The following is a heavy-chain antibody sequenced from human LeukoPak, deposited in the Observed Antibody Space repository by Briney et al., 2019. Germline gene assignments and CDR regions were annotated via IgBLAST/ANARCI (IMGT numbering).Heavy chain of an antibody. CDR1: GESFSAYS. V-gene: IGHV4-34*01. CDR2: INHSGST. Sequence: SETLSLTCAVYGESFSAYSWNWIRQSPGKGLEWIGEINHSGSTNYNPSLKSRVTISVDPSKNQTSKRQFSLKLNSVTAADTAVYYCTRERSTPGINWFDPWGQGTLVTVSS. J-gene: IGHJ5*02. D-gene: IGHD2-2*01. CDR3: TRERSTPGINWFDP.